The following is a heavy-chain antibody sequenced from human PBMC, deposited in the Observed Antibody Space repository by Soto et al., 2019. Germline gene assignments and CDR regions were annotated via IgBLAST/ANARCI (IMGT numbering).Heavy chain of an antibody. J-gene: IGHJ5*02. CDR3: ARASKSDHRRGDWFEP. CDR2: IIPIFGTA. V-gene: IGHV1-69*01. CDR1: GGTFSSYA. Sequence: QVQLVQSGAEVKKPGSSVKVSCKASGGTFSSYAISWVRHAPGQVLEWMGGIIPIFGTANYAQKFQGRVTITADEYTSTAYMELSSLRSDDTDVYYCARASKSDHRRGDWFEPWGQGTLVTVSS. D-gene: IGHD2-21*01.